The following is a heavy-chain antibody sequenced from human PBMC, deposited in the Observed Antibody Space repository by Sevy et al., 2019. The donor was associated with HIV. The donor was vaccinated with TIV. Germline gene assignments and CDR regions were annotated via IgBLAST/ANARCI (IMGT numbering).Heavy chain of an antibody. CDR1: GFSFNNYD. J-gene: IGHJ6*02. CDR2: ISSSSSHI. CDR3: ARGGGYTDQGMDV. Sequence: GGSLRLSCAASGFSFNNYDMNWVRQAPGKGLEWISYISSSSSHIYYADSVKGRFTISRDNANNSLSVQMNSLRAEDTAVYYCARGGGYTDQGMDVWGQGTTVTVSS. D-gene: IGHD5-12*01. V-gene: IGHV3-48*01.